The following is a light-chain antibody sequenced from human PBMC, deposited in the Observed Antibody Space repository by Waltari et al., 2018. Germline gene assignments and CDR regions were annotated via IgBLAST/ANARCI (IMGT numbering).Light chain of an antibody. CDR1: QSISTY. CDR2: AAS. CDR3: RQSYSPLT. V-gene: IGKV1-39*01. Sequence: DFQMTQSPSSLSASVGDRVTITCRASQSISTYLNWYQQKPGKAPNLLIYAASSLQSGVPSRFSGSGYGTDFTLTISSLQPEDFATYYCRQSYSPLTFGGGTKVEIK. J-gene: IGKJ4*01.